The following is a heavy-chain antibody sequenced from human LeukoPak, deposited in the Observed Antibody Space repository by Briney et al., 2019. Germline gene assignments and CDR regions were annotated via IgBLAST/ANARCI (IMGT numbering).Heavy chain of an antibody. J-gene: IGHJ5*02. D-gene: IGHD2-21*02. CDR2: IYYSGST. CDR1: GVSISSYY. V-gene: IGHV4-59*01. CDR3: ARLVRDWGAEYNWFDP. Sequence: SETLSLTCTVSGVSISSYYWSWIRQPPGKGLEWFGYIYYSGSTNYNPSVTSRVTISVDTSKNHFSLKLSSVTAADTAVYYCARLVRDWGAEYNWFDPWGQGTLVTVSS.